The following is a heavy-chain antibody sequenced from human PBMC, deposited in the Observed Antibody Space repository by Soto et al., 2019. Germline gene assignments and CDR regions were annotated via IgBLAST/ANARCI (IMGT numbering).Heavy chain of an antibody. J-gene: IGHJ4*02. Sequence: QVQLVESGGGVVQPGRSLRLSCAASGFTFSSYGMHWVRQAPGKGLEWVAVISYDGSNKYYADSVKGRFTISRDNSKNTLYLPMNSLRAEDTAVYYCAKSTREWELLVPVDYWGQGTLVTVSS. CDR1: GFTFSSYG. D-gene: IGHD1-26*01. CDR3: AKSTREWELLVPVDY. CDR2: ISYDGSNK. V-gene: IGHV3-30*18.